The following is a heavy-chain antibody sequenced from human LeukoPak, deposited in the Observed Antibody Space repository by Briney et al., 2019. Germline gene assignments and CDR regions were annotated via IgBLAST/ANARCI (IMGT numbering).Heavy chain of an antibody. CDR1: GYTFTGYY. J-gene: IGHJ4*02. D-gene: IGHD2-8*01. CDR3: ARGGDIVLMVYAIRGTAY. Sequence: ASVKVSCKASGYTFTGYYIHWVRQAPGQGLEWMGWINPNSGGTNYAQKFQGRVTMTRDTSISTAYMELSRLRSDDTAVYYRARGGDIVLMVYAIRGTAYWGQGTLVTVSS. CDR2: INPNSGGT. V-gene: IGHV1-2*02.